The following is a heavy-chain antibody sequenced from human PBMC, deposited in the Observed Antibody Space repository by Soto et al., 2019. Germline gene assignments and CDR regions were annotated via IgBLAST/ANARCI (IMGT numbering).Heavy chain of an antibody. D-gene: IGHD2-2*01. CDR2: ISGNGKNT. J-gene: IGHJ4*02. Sequence: PGGSLRLSCSASGFTFSSYAIHWVRQAPGKGLEYVSAISGNGKNTYYADSVKGRFIISRDNSKDTLYLQMSSLRAEDTALYYCVKIGTTSRNFFDYWGQGTLVTVSS. CDR1: GFTFSSYA. CDR3: VKIGTTSRNFFDY. V-gene: IGHV3-64D*06.